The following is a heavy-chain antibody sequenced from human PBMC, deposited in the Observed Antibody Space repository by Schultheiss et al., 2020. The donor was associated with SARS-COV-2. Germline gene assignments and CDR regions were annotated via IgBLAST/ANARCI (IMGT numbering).Heavy chain of an antibody. CDR1: GFTFSSYS. CDR2: IRSKAYGGTT. J-gene: IGHJ6*02. V-gene: IGHV3-71*01. CDR3: ARYVGSITIFGVVTTGGMDV. D-gene: IGHD3-3*01. Sequence: GGSLRLSCAASGFTFSSYSMNWVRQAPGKGLEWVGFIRSKAYGGTTEYAASVKGRFTISRDDSKSIAYLQMNSLRAEDTAVYYCARYVGSITIFGVVTTGGMDVWGQGTTVTVSS.